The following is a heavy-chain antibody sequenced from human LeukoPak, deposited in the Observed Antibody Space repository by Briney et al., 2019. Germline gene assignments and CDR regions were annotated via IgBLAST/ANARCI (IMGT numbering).Heavy chain of an antibody. D-gene: IGHD6-13*01. CDR1: GFTVSSDY. CDR2: IQSGGTT. Sequence: GGSLRLSCAATGFTVSSDYMNWVRQAPGKGLEWVSVIQSGGTTYYADSVKGRFTISRDISKNTLYLQMNSLRAEDTAVYYCARDRGRIAAAATGGDYWGQGTLVTVSS. V-gene: IGHV3-53*01. CDR3: ARDRGRIAAAATGGDY. J-gene: IGHJ4*02.